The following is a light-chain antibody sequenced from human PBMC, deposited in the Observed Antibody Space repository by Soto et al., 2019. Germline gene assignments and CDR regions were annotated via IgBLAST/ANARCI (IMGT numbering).Light chain of an antibody. Sequence: QSALTQPRSVSGSPGQSLTISCTGTNSDVGAYNYVSWYQQHPGKAPKLIIYDVTKRPSGVPARFSGSKSGNTATLTVSGLQAEDDADYCCSYAGDTPYVFGAGTKLTVL. CDR3: CSYAGDTPYV. CDR2: DVT. CDR1: NSDVGAYNY. V-gene: IGLV2-11*01. J-gene: IGLJ1*01.